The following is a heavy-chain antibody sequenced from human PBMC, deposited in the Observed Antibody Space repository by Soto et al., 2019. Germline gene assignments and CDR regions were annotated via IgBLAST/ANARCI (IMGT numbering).Heavy chain of an antibody. CDR3: ARLVGQQLPTLWWFDP. Sequence: SETLSLTCTVSGGSISSYYWSWIRQPPGKGLEWIGYIYYSGSTNYNPSLKSRVTISVDTSKNQFSLKLSSVTAADTAVYYCARLVGQQLPTLWWFDPWGQGTLVTVSS. V-gene: IGHV4-59*08. CDR1: GGSISSYY. D-gene: IGHD6-13*01. CDR2: IYYSGST. J-gene: IGHJ5*02.